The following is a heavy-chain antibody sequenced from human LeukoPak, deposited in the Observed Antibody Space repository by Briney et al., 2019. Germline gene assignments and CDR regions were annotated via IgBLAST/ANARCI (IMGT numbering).Heavy chain of an antibody. J-gene: IGHJ4*02. D-gene: IGHD6-13*01. CDR1: GFTFSSYG. CDR3: AKQQGAAARPYFDY. V-gene: IGHV3-30*02. CDR2: IRYDGSNK. Sequence: GGSLSLSCAASGFTFSSYGLHWVRPAPGKGLVWVAYIRYDGSNKYYADSVKGSITISRDISKNTLYLNMNSLRAEDTAVYSCAKQQGAAARPYFDYWGQGTLVAVSS.